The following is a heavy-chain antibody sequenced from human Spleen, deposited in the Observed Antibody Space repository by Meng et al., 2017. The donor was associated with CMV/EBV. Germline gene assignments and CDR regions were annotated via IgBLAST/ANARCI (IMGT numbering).Heavy chain of an antibody. CDR3: VREYCGGDCSFANFYFDN. D-gene: IGHD2-21*01. J-gene: IGHJ4*02. CDR1: GYTITTYG. V-gene: IGHV1-18*01. CDR2: ISSHSGDT. Sequence: GGSLRLSCKASGYTITTYGLSWVRQAPGQGLEWMGWISSHSGDTNYAPKVQGRVTMTTDTSTNTAYMELRSLRSDDTAIYYCVREYCGGDCSFANFYFDNWGQGTLVTVSS.